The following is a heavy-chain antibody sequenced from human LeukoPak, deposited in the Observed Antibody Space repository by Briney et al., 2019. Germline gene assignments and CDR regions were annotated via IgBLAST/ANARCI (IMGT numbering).Heavy chain of an antibody. Sequence: SVTXXCKASGYTFTGYYMHWLRQAPGQGLEWMGWINPNSGGTNYAQTFQGRVTITRDTSNSKAYMELSRLRSDDRAVYYCARGTGEGYTYGRYYFDYWGQGTLVTVSS. V-gene: IGHV1-2*02. D-gene: IGHD5-18*01. CDR3: ARGTGEGYTYGRYYFDY. CDR2: INPNSGGT. CDR1: GYTFTGYY. J-gene: IGHJ4*02.